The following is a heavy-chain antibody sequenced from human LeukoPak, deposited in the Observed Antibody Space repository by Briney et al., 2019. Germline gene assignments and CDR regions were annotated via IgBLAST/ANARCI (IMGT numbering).Heavy chain of an antibody. V-gene: IGHV4-61*05. D-gene: IGHD5-12*01. CDR2: IYYSGST. J-gene: IGHJ4*02. CDR1: GGSISSSSYY. CDR3: ARRRGYSGYDHTDYFDY. Sequence: IPSETLSLTCTVSGGSISSSSYYWSWIRQPPGKGLEWIGYIYYSGSTNYNPSLKSRVTISVDTSKNQFSLKLSSVTAADTAVYYCARRRGYSGYDHTDYFDYWGQGTLVTVSS.